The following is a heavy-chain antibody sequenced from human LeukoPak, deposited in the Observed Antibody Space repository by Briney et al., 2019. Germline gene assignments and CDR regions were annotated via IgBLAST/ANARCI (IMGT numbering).Heavy chain of an antibody. Sequence: GGSLRLSCAASGFTFSSYWMHWVRQAPGKGLVWVSRINSDGSSTSYADSVKGRFTISRDNAKNTLYLQMNSLRAEDTAVYCCARDADYYDSSGYCYYWGQGTLVTVSS. CDR1: GFTFSSYW. J-gene: IGHJ4*02. CDR2: INSDGSST. CDR3: ARDADYYDSSGYCYY. V-gene: IGHV3-74*01. D-gene: IGHD3-22*01.